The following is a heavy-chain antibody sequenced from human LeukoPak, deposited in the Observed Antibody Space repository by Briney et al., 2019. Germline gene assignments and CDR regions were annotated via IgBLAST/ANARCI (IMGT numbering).Heavy chain of an antibody. Sequence: ASVKVSCKASGYTFTSYDINWVRQATGQGLEWMGWMNPNSGNTGYAQKFQGRVTMTRNTSINTAYMELSSLRSEDTAVYYCARIVAARQGYFQHWGQGTLVTVSS. J-gene: IGHJ1*01. CDR3: ARIVAARQGYFQH. CDR2: MNPNSGNT. D-gene: IGHD6-25*01. CDR1: GYTFTSYD. V-gene: IGHV1-8*01.